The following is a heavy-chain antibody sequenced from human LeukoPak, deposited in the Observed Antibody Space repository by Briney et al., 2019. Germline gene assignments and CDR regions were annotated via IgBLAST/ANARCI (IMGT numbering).Heavy chain of an antibody. CDR3: AKSAGWNYYQYGMDV. Sequence: PGGSLRLSYAASGFTFSSYTMSWVRQAPGKGLEWVSSISSSGGTTYYADSVKGRFTISRDNSKNTLFLQMNSLRAEDTAVYYCAKSAGWNYYQYGMDVWGQGTTVIVSS. CDR1: GFTFSSYT. J-gene: IGHJ6*02. V-gene: IGHV3-23*01. CDR2: ISSSGGTT. D-gene: IGHD6-19*01.